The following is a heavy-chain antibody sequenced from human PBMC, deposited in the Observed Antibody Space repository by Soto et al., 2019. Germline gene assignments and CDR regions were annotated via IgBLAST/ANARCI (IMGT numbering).Heavy chain of an antibody. D-gene: IGHD3-3*01. V-gene: IGHV4-39*01. CDR2: IYYSGST. J-gene: IGHJ6*02. CDR1: GGSISSSSYY. CDR3: ASPNDFWSGYGYYGMDV. Sequence: SETLSLTCTVSGGSISSSSYYWGWIRQPPGKGLEWIGSIYYSGSTYYNPSLKSRVTISVDTSKNQFSLKLSSVTAADTAVYYCASPNDFWSGYGYYGMDVWGQGTTVTVSS.